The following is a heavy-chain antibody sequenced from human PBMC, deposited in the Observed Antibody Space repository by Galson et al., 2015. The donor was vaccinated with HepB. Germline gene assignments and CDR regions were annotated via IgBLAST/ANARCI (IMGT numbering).Heavy chain of an antibody. V-gene: IGHV4-59*01. D-gene: IGHD4-17*01. CDR2: IYYSGST. J-gene: IGHJ3*02. CDR3: ASATAFYGDYTLDAFDI. CDR1: GGSISSYY. Sequence: TLSLTCTVSGGSISSYYWSWIRQPPGKGLEWIGYIYYSGSTNYNPSLKSRVTISVDTSKNQFSLKLSSVTAADTAVYYCASATAFYGDYTLDAFDIWGQGTMVTVSS.